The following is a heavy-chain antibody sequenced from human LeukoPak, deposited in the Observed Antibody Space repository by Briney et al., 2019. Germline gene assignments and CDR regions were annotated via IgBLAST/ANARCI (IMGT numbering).Heavy chain of an antibody. Sequence: GGSLRLSCAASGFTFSTYAMSWVRQAPGKGLEWVSSISGSGGATYYADSVKGRFTISRDNSKNTLYLQMNSLRAEDTAVYYCARRLRFSLDYWGQGTLVTVSS. V-gene: IGHV3-23*01. CDR3: ARRLRFSLDY. CDR1: GFTFSTYA. D-gene: IGHD4-17*01. J-gene: IGHJ4*02. CDR2: ISGSGGAT.